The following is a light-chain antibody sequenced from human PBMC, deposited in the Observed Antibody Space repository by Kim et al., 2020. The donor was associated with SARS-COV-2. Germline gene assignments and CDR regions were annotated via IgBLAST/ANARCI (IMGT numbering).Light chain of an antibody. Sequence: APGKTGRITCGGNNNGSKSVHWYQQKPGQAAVLVIYYDSDRPAGIPERFSGSNSGNTATLTISRVEAGDEADYYCQVWDSSSDHVVFGGGTQLTVL. CDR1: NNGSKS. J-gene: IGLJ2*01. CDR3: QVWDSSSDHVV. V-gene: IGLV3-21*04. CDR2: YDS.